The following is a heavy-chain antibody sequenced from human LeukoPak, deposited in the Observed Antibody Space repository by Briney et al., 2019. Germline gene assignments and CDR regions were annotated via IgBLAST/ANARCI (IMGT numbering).Heavy chain of an antibody. CDR3: ARGDDSLSNLDY. D-gene: IGHD3-22*01. Sequence: PSETLSLTCTVSGGSISSHCWSWIRQPPGKGLEWIGYIYYSGSTNYNPSLKSRVTISVDTSKNQFSLKLSSVTAADTAVYYCARGDDSLSNLDYWGQGTLVTVSS. CDR2: IYYSGST. J-gene: IGHJ4*02. CDR1: GGSISSHC. V-gene: IGHV4-59*11.